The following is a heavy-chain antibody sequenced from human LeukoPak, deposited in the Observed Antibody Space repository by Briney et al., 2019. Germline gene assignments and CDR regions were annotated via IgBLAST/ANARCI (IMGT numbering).Heavy chain of an antibody. CDR2: ISGSGGST. Sequence: GGSLRLSCAACGFTFSSYAMSWVRQAPGKGLEWVSAISGSGGSTYYADSVKGRFTISRDNSKNTLHLQMNSLRAEDTAVYYCAKSMGRGFGATGGNDAFDIWGQGTMVTVSS. CDR3: AKSMGRGFGATGGNDAFDI. CDR1: GFTFSSYA. J-gene: IGHJ3*02. V-gene: IGHV3-23*01. D-gene: IGHD1-26*01.